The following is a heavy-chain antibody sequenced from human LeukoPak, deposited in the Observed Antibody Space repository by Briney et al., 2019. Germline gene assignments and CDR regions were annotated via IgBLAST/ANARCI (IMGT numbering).Heavy chain of an antibody. D-gene: IGHD2-15*01. V-gene: IGHV3-7*01. J-gene: IGHJ4*01. CDR1: GFTIDSFY. CDR2: IDEAGKDR. Sequence: GGSLRLSCVASGFTIDSFYMSWVRQAPGKGLEWVANIDEAGKDRYYADSVKGRFTIPRDNTKNSVFLDMTSLGVEDTATYFCARASPGVVFNYFDYWGQGALVPVSS. CDR3: ARASPGVVFNYFDY.